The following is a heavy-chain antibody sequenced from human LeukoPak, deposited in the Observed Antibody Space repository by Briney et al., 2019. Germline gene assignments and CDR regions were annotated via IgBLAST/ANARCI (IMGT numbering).Heavy chain of an antibody. CDR2: IIPIFGTA. CDR3: AREDIVVVPARADYYYYMDV. J-gene: IGHJ6*03. D-gene: IGHD2-2*01. CDR1: GYTFTSYG. V-gene: IGHV1-69*13. Sequence: GASVKVSCKASGYTFTSYGISWVRQAPGQGLEWMGGIIPIFGTANYAQKFQGRVTITADESTSTAYMELSSLRSEDTAVYYCAREDIVVVPARADYYYYMDVWGKGTTVTVSS.